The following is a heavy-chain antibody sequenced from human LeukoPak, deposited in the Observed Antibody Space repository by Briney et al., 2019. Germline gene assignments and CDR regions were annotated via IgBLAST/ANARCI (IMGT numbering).Heavy chain of an antibody. CDR3: ARAYSSSWYYNWFDP. J-gene: IGHJ5*02. D-gene: IGHD6-13*01. CDR2: IYHSGST. V-gene: IGHV4-38-2*02. CDR1: GYSISSAYY. Sequence: SETLSLTCSVSGYSISSAYYWGWIRQPPGKGLEWIGSIYHSGSTYYNPSLKSRVTISVDTSKNQFSLKLSSVTAADTAVYYCARAYSSSWYYNWFDPWGQGTLVTVSS.